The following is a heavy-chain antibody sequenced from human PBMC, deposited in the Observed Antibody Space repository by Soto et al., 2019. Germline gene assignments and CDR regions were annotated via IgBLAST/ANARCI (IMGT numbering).Heavy chain of an antibody. V-gene: IGHV4-31*03. D-gene: IGHD2-15*01. CDR3: VVGLEDVVGGQLDY. CDR1: GGSIRSGGHY. Sequence: QMQLQESGPGLVGPSQTLSLTCTVSGGSIRSGGHYWTWIRQLPGQGLEWIGYIYYSGRTYYSPSLQSRLTISVDTSQNQFSLRLTSVTAADTAVYYCVVGLEDVVGGQLDYWGQGALVTVSS. J-gene: IGHJ4*02. CDR2: IYYSGRT.